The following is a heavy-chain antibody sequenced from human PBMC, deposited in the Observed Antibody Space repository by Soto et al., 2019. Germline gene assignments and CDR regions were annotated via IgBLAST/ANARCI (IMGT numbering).Heavy chain of an antibody. CDR3: TTVVDSYYYYGMDV. CDR2: IKSKTDGGTT. V-gene: IGHV3-15*07. CDR1: GFTFSNAW. Sequence: GGFLRLSCAASGFTFSNAWMNWVRQAPGKGLEWVGRIKSKTDGGTTDYAAPVKGRFTISRDDSKNTLYLQMNSLKTEDTAVYYCTTVVDSYYYYGMDVWGQGTTVTVSS. J-gene: IGHJ6*02.